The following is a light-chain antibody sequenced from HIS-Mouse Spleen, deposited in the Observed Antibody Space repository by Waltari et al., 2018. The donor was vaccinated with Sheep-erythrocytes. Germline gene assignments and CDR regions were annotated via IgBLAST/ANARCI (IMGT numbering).Light chain of an antibody. V-gene: IGKV3-20*01. CDR1: QSVSSSY. J-gene: IGKJ3*01. CDR3: QQYGSSPFT. Sequence: EIVLTQSPGTLSLSPGERATLSRRASQSVSSSYLAWYQQKPGQAPRLRIYGASTRAPGIPDRFSGSGSGTDFTLTISRLEPEDFAVYYCQQYGSSPFTFGPGTKVDIK. CDR2: GAS.